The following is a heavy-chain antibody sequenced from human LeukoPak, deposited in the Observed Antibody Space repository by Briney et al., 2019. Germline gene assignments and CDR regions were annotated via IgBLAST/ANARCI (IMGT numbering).Heavy chain of an antibody. CDR2: ILDDGNNK. D-gene: IGHD3-22*01. V-gene: IGHV3-30*02. J-gene: IGHJ4*02. CDR3: AKDPTHFRVWDDYDNTRLNY. Sequence: GGSLRLSCAASGFTSRSYGMHWVRQAPCKGLEWVAFILDDGNNKYYADSVKGRSTISRDNSKNTVYLQMNSLRAEDTAVYYCAKDPTHFRVWDDYDNTRLNYWGQGTLVTVSS. CDR1: GFTSRSYG.